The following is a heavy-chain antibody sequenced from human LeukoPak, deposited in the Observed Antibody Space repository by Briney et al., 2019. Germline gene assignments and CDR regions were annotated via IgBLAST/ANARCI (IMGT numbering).Heavy chain of an antibody. CDR3: TTDSGRLVVT. CDR2: IRSKADGGTT. J-gene: IGHJ4*02. CDR1: GLTFTDAW. D-gene: IGHD3-22*01. Sequence: GGFLRLSCAASGLTFTDAWMSWVRQGPGKGLEWVGRIRSKADGGTTDYGAPVKGRFTISRDDSKNTVYLQMNSLKTDDTALYYRTTDSGRLVVTWGQGTLVTVSP. V-gene: IGHV3-15*01.